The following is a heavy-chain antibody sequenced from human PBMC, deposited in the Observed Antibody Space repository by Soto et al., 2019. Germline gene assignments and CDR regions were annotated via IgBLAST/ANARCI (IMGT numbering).Heavy chain of an antibody. CDR2: SHYSGST. CDR3: ARRYRNNLFDP. CDR1: GGSISSYY. Sequence: SETLSLTCTVSGGSISSYYWSWIRQPPGGGLEWIGYSHYSGSTNYNPSLKSRVTMSVDTSKNQFSLKLSSVTAADTAVYYCARRYRNNLFDPWGQGTLVTVSS. D-gene: IGHD1-26*01. V-gene: IGHV4-59*08. J-gene: IGHJ5*02.